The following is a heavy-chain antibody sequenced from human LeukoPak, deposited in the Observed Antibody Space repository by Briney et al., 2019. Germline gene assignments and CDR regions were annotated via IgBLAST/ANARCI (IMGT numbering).Heavy chain of an antibody. CDR2: FDPEDGET. Sequence: ASVKVSCKVPGYTLTELSMHWVRQAPGKGLEWMGGFDPEDGETIYAQKFQGRVTMTEDTSTDTAYMGLSSLRSEDTAVYYCATPWELRASQNAFDIWGQGTMVTVSS. V-gene: IGHV1-24*01. CDR1: GYTLTELS. D-gene: IGHD1-26*01. J-gene: IGHJ3*02. CDR3: ATPWELRASQNAFDI.